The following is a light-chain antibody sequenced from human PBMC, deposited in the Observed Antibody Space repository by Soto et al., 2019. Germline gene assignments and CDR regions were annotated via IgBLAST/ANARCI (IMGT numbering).Light chain of an antibody. V-gene: IGKV3-11*01. J-gene: IGKJ5*01. CDR2: DSS. CDR1: QSVNSY. CDR3: QQRYIWPPIT. Sequence: EIVLTQFPATLSLSPGERATLSCRASQSVNSYLAWYQQKPGQAPRLLVYDSSNPATGVPARFSGSGSGTDFTLTISSLEPEDSAVYYCQQRYIWPPITFGQGTRLRL.